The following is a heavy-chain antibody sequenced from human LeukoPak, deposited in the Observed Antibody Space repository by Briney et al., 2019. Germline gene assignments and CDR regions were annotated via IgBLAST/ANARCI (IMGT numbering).Heavy chain of an antibody. D-gene: IGHD5-18*01. Sequence: GGSLRLSCAASGFTFSSYWMSWVRQAPGKGLEWVANIKQDGSEKYYVDSVKGRFTISRDNAKNSLYLQMNSLRAEDTAVYYCARFRYSYADYYYYYYMDVWGKGTTVTISS. CDR3: ARFRYSYADYYYYYYMDV. CDR2: IKQDGSEK. V-gene: IGHV3-7*01. CDR1: GFTFSSYW. J-gene: IGHJ6*03.